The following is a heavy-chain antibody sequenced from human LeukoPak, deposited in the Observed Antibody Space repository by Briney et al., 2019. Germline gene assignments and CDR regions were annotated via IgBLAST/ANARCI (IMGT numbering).Heavy chain of an antibody. CDR3: ARLNIIGSSPVHHFDY. Sequence: SEPVSLTCTVSGGSISGYYWSWIRQPPGKGLEYIAYIYYSGSTDYNPSRKRRVTISVDTSKNQFSLKLSSVTAADTAVYYCARLNIIGSSPVHHFDYWGQGTLVTVSS. V-gene: IGHV4-59*08. CDR1: GGSISGYY. CDR2: IYYSGST. D-gene: IGHD6-13*01. J-gene: IGHJ4*02.